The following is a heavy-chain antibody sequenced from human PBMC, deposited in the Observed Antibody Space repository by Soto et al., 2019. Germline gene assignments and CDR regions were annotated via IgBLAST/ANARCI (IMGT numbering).Heavy chain of an antibody. D-gene: IGHD6-13*01. J-gene: IGHJ4*02. Sequence: ASVKDSCKASGYTFTSYHIRWVRQAPGQGLEWMGWISAYNGNTNYAQKLQGRVTMTTDTSTSTAYMEVRSLRSDDTAVYYCETLSPIGAAGAQFDYWGQGTLVTVSS. CDR3: ETLSPIGAAGAQFDY. CDR2: ISAYNGNT. CDR1: GYTFTSYH. V-gene: IGHV1-18*01.